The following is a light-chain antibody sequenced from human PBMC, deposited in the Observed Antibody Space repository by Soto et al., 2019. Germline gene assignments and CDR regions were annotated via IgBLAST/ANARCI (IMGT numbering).Light chain of an antibody. Sequence: DIQMTQSPSTLSASVGDRVTITCRASQSISSWLAWYQQKPGKAPKLLIYDASSLESGVPSRFSRSGSGTEFTLTISSLQPDDFATSYCQQYNSYSWTFGQGPKLEIK. CDR1: QSISSW. CDR3: QQYNSYSWT. J-gene: IGKJ2*01. V-gene: IGKV1-5*01. CDR2: DAS.